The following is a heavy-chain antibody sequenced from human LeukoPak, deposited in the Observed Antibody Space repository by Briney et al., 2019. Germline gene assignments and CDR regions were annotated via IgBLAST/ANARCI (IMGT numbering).Heavy chain of an antibody. J-gene: IGHJ4*02. D-gene: IGHD3-22*01. Sequence: GGSLRLSCAASGFTFSSYGMNWVRQAPGKGLEWVAFIRYDGSNRYYADSVKGRFTISRDNSRNTLYLQMNSLRAEDTAVYYCARLPDSSGYYVDYWGQGTLVTVSS. V-gene: IGHV3-30*02. CDR1: GFTFSSYG. CDR2: IRYDGSNR. CDR3: ARLPDSSGYYVDY.